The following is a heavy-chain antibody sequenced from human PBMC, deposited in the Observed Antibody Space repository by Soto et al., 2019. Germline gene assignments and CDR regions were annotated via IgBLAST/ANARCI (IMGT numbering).Heavy chain of an antibody. Sequence: QVQLVESGGGVVQPGRSLRLSCAASGFTFSSYGMHWVRQAPGKGLEWVAVIWYDGSNKYYADSVKGRFTISRDNSKNTLYLQMNSLGAEDTAVYYCARAGGYSGYDYDLDYWGQGTLVTVSS. D-gene: IGHD5-12*01. V-gene: IGHV3-33*01. CDR1: GFTFSSYG. CDR3: ARAGGYSGYDYDLDY. CDR2: IWYDGSNK. J-gene: IGHJ4*02.